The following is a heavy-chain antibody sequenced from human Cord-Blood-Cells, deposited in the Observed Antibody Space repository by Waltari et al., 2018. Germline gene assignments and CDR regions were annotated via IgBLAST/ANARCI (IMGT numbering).Heavy chain of an antibody. Sequence: QVQLVQSGAEVKKPGASVKVSCKASGYTFTGYYMHWVRQAPGQGLEWMGWINPNSGGTNYAQKVQGRVTMTRDTSISTAYMELSRLRSDDTAVYYCARGDIVVVPAAIDYWGQGTLVTVSS. CDR1: GYTFTGYY. J-gene: IGHJ4*02. CDR2: INPNSGGT. CDR3: ARGDIVVVPAAIDY. D-gene: IGHD2-2*01. V-gene: IGHV1-2*02.